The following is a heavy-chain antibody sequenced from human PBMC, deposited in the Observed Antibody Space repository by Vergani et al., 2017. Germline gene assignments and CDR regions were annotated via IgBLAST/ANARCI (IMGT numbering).Heavy chain of an antibody. CDR3: ARGGKGIIMVVPSKHL. CDR2: ISYDGTEK. Sequence: VQLFQSGGGVVQPGRSLRLSCAASGFSFGNYAMHWVRQAPGKGLEWVGVISYDGTEKKYADSVNGRFTISRDNSKKMMSLQMNRLRVEDTAVYYCARGGKGIIMVVPSKHLWGQGTKVSVSS. J-gene: IGHJ4*02. D-gene: IGHD2-15*01. V-gene: IGHV3-30-3*01. CDR1: GFSFGNYA.